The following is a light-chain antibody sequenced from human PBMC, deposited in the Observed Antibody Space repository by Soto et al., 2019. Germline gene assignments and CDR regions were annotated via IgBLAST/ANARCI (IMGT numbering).Light chain of an antibody. CDR2: DVS. Sequence: QSALTQPRSVSGSPGQSVTISCTGTSSDVGGYSHVSWYQQHPGKVPKLMIYDVSKRPSGVPDRFSGSKSGNTASLTISGLQAGDEADYYCCSYAGSYTVLFGGGTKVTVL. CDR3: CSYAGSYTVL. CDR1: SSDVGGYSH. V-gene: IGLV2-11*01. J-gene: IGLJ2*01.